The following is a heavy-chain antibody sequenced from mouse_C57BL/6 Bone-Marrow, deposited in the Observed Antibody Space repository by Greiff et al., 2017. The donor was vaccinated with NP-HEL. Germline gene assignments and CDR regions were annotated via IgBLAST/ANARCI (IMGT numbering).Heavy chain of an antibody. Sequence: VQLQQSGPELVKPGASVKISCKASGYTFTDYYMNWVKQSHGKSLEWIGDINPNNGGTSYNQKFKGKATLTVDKSSSTAYMELRSLTSEDSAVYYCARREGYYGSSYGFAYWGQGTLVTVSA. CDR1: GYTFTDYY. CDR2: INPNNGGT. V-gene: IGHV1-26*01. D-gene: IGHD1-1*01. J-gene: IGHJ3*01. CDR3: ARREGYYGSSYGFAY.